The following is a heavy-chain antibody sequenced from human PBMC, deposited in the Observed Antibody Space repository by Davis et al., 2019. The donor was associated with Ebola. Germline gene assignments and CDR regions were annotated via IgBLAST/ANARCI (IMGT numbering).Heavy chain of an antibody. V-gene: IGHV3-30*18. CDR1: GFSFRNYW. J-gene: IGHJ6*02. CDR2: ISYDGSNK. CDR3: AKGSGRAYYYGMDV. D-gene: IGHD5-12*01. Sequence: GESLKISCAGSGFSFRNYWMSWVRQAPGKGLEWVAVISYDGSNKYYADSVKGRFTISRDNSKNTLYLQMNSLRAEDTAVYYCAKGSGRAYYYGMDVWGQGTTVTVSS.